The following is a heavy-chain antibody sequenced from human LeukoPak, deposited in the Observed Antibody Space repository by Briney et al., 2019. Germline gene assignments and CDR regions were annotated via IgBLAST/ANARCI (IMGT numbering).Heavy chain of an antibody. D-gene: IGHD2-2*01. CDR1: GFTSSAYD. Sequence: GGSLRLSCAASGFTSSAYDMHWVRQITGGGLEWVSTSGTVGDTFYSDSVKGRFTISRENAMNSVHLQMNSLRVEDSAIYFCVRAAMPYIINGRRFDYWGQGTLVTVSS. CDR3: VRAAMPYIINGRRFDY. J-gene: IGHJ4*02. CDR2: SGTVGDT. V-gene: IGHV3-13*04.